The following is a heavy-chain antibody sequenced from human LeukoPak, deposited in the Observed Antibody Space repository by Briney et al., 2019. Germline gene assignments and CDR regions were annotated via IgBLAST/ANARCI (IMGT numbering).Heavy chain of an antibody. J-gene: IGHJ4*02. CDR2: IYTSGST. CDR1: GGSISSGSYY. Sequence: PSETLSLTCTVSGGSISSGSYYWSWIRQPAGKGLEWIGRIYTSGSTNYNPSLKSRVTISVDTSKNQFSLKLSSVTAADTAVYYCARGGLYSSSWYSDYWGQGTLVTVSS. CDR3: ARGGLYSSSWYSDY. V-gene: IGHV4-61*02. D-gene: IGHD6-13*01.